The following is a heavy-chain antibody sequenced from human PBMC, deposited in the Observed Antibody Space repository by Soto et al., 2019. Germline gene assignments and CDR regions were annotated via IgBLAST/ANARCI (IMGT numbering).Heavy chain of an antibody. D-gene: IGHD3-10*01. CDR3: ARPLWFSMDV. CDR1: GFTFSTHG. Sequence: EVQLVESGGGRVQPGGSLRLSCADSGFTFSTHGMNWVRQAPGKGLEWVASISDTSDYIYYADSVKGRFTISRDNAKNSLYLQMTSLRVEERAVYYCARPLWFSMDVWGQGTTVTVSS. CDR2: ISDTSDYI. J-gene: IGHJ6*02. V-gene: IGHV3-21*01.